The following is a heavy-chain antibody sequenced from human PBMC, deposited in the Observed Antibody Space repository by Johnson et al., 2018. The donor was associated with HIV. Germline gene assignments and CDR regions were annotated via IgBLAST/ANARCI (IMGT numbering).Heavy chain of an antibody. V-gene: IGHV3-NL1*01. CDR2: ISGSGGST. Sequence: QMLLVESGGGVVQPGRSLRLSCAAFGFTFSSYGIHWVRQAPGKGLEWVSAISGSGGSTYYADSVKGRFTISRDNSKNTLYLQMNSLRAEDTAVYYCAREGRGAPHDAFDIWGQGTMVTVSS. CDR1: GFTFSSYG. J-gene: IGHJ3*02. D-gene: IGHD2-15*01. CDR3: AREGRGAPHDAFDI.